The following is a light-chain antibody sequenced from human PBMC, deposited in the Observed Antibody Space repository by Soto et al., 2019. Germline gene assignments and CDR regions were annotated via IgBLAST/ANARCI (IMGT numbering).Light chain of an antibody. J-gene: IGKJ1*01. CDR2: DAS. V-gene: IGKV1-5*01. Sequence: DIQMTQSPSTLSASVGDRVTITCRASQSISSWLAWYQQKPGKAPKLLIYDASSLESGVPSRFSGSGSGTEFTLTISSLQPADFATYYCQQYNSYSPFGQGTKVEIK. CDR3: QQYNSYSP. CDR1: QSISSW.